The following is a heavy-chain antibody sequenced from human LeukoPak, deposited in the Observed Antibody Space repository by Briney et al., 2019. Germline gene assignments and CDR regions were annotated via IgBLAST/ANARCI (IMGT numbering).Heavy chain of an antibody. J-gene: IGHJ6*03. Sequence: SETLSLTCTVSGGSISSGSYYWSWIRQPAGKGLEWIGRIYTSGSTNYNPSLKSRVTISVDTSKNQFSLKLSSVTAADTAVYYCARDGGNSYYYYYYMDVWGNGTTVTISS. CDR3: ARDGGNSYYYYYYMDV. CDR2: IYTSGST. V-gene: IGHV4-61*02. D-gene: IGHD4-23*01. CDR1: GGSISSGSYY.